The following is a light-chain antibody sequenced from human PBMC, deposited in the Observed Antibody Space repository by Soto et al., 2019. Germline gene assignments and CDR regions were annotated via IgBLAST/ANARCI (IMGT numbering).Light chain of an antibody. Sequence: EVVMTQSPDTLSVSPGERATLSCRASHSVSFNLAWYQQKPGQAPRLLIFGASSRATGVPARFSGSGSGTELTLTISSLQSEDFSIFFCLQYHSSPPPFYTFVQGT. J-gene: IGKJ2*01. CDR1: HSVSFN. CDR3: LQYHSSPPPFYT. CDR2: GAS. V-gene: IGKV3-15*01.